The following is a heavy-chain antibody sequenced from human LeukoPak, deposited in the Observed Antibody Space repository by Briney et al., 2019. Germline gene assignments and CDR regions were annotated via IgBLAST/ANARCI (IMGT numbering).Heavy chain of an antibody. D-gene: IGHD2-15*01. Sequence: SETLSLTCTVSGGSISSYYWSWIRQHPGKGLEWIGYIYYSGSTYYNPSLKSRVTISVDTSKNQFSLKLSSVTAADTAVYYCARGVVVVVASDAFDIWGQGTMVTVSS. J-gene: IGHJ3*02. V-gene: IGHV4-59*06. CDR1: GGSISSYY. CDR3: ARGVVVVVASDAFDI. CDR2: IYYSGST.